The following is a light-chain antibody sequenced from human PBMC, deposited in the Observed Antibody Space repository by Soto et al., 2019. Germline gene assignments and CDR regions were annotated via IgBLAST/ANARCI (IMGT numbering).Light chain of an antibody. V-gene: IGKV1-5*03. Sequence: DIQMTQSPSTLSASVGDRVPITCRASQSISTWVAWYQQKPRKAPKLLIYKSSGLQSGVPPRFSGSGSGTDVTLTISSLQPEDCATYYCQQLHDYPITFGQGTRLEIK. CDR2: KSS. CDR1: QSISTW. J-gene: IGKJ5*01. CDR3: QQLHDYPIT.